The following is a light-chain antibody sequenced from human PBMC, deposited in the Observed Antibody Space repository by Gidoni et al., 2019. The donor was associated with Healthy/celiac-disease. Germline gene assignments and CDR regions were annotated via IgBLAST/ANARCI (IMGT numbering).Light chain of an antibody. V-gene: IGKV3-11*01. CDR3: QQRSNWQYT. Sequence: EIVLTQSPATLSLSPGERATLSCSASQSVSSYLAWYHQKPGQAPRLLIYDASNRATGIPARFSGSGSGTDFTLTISSLEPEDFAVYYCQQRSNWQYTFGQGTKLEIK. CDR2: DAS. CDR1: QSVSSY. J-gene: IGKJ2*01.